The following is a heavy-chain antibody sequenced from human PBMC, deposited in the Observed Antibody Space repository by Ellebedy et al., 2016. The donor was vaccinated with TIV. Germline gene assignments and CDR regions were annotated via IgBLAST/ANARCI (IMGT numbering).Heavy chain of an antibody. CDR3: VTEAWYRFEY. CDR1: GSMFRHNW. CDR2: IERDGSVT. D-gene: IGHD6-13*01. V-gene: IGHV3-7*03. Sequence: PGGSLRLSCVDSGSMFRHNWMAWVRQAPGKGLEWVANIERDGSVTNYVDSVRGRFTISRDNARSSLFLYMNSLRVEDTALYYCVTEAWYRFEYWGQGALVTVSS. J-gene: IGHJ4*02.